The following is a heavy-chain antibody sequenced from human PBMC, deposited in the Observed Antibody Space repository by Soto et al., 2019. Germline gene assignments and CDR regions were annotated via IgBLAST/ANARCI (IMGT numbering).Heavy chain of an antibody. J-gene: IGHJ6*02. V-gene: IGHV3-23*01. CDR2: ISTSGGST. CDR3: SLSDRYYGIDV. Sequence: EVQLLESGGGLVQPGGSLRLSCAASGFTFSSYAMSWVRQAPGKGLEWVSSISTSGGSTYYADSVKGRFTISRDNSNNTRYLQMNSLRAEDTAVYYCSLSDRYYGIDVWGLGTTVTVSS. CDR1: GFTFSSYA.